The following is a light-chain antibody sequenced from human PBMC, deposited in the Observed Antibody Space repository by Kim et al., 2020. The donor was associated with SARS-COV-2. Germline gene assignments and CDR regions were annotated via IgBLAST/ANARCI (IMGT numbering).Light chain of an antibody. CDR2: AAS. Sequence: SPGERATVSCRASQSVSKNYLAWYQQKPGRAPRLLIYAASTRATGIPDRFSGSGSGTDFTLTISRLEPEDFVVYFCQQYATSPLTFGGGTKVDIK. CDR1: QSVSKNY. CDR3: QQYATSPLT. J-gene: IGKJ4*01. V-gene: IGKV3-20*01.